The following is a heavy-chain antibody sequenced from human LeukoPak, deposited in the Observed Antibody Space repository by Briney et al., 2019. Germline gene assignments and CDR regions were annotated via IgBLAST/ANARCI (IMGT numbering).Heavy chain of an antibody. V-gene: IGHV3-9*03. CDR1: GFTFDDYA. CDR2: ISWNSGSI. D-gene: IGHD3-16*01. Sequence: GGSLRLSCAASGFTFDDYAMHWVRRAPGKGLEWVSGISWNSGSIGYADSVKGRFTISRDNAKNSLYLQMNSLRAEDMALYYCARWGNYYYYMDVWGKGTTVTVSS. J-gene: IGHJ6*03. CDR3: ARWGNYYYYMDV.